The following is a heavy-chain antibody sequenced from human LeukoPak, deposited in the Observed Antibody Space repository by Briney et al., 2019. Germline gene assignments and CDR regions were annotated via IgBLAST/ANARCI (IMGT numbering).Heavy chain of an antibody. J-gene: IGHJ4*02. D-gene: IGHD4-17*01. V-gene: IGHV1-2*02. Sequence: ASVKVSCKASGYTFTGYYMHWVRQAPGQGLEWMGWINPNSGGTNYAQKFQGRVTMTRDTSISTAYMELSRLRSDDTAVYYCARVAEKKHGDEDYWGQGTLVTVSS. CDR2: INPNSGGT. CDR3: ARVAEKKHGDEDY. CDR1: GYTFTGYY.